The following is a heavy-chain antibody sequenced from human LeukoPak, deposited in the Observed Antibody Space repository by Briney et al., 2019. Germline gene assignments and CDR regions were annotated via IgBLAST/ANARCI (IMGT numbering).Heavy chain of an antibody. CDR2: IYSGGST. Sequence: KPSGTLSLTCTVSGGSISSYYWSWIRQSAGKGLEWIGRIYSGGSTNYNPSLKSRVTMSIDTSKNQFSLNLSSVTAADTAMYYCAKGGSSWYNWFDPWGQGTLVTVPS. D-gene: IGHD6-13*01. J-gene: IGHJ5*02. V-gene: IGHV4-4*07. CDR1: GGSISSYY. CDR3: AKGGSSWYNWFDP.